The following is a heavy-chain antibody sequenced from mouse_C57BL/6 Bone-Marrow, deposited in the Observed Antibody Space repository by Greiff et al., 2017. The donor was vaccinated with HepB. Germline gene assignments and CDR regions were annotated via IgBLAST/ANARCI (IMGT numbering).Heavy chain of an antibody. V-gene: IGHV3-6*01. CDR1: GYSITSGYY. D-gene: IGHD2-2*01. Sequence: VQLQQSGPGLVKPSQSLSLTCSVTGYSITSGYYWNCIRQFPGNKLEWMGYISYDGSNNYNPSLKNRISITRDTSKNQFFLKLNSVTTEDTATYYCASSLMVTTTYWGQGTLVTVSA. CDR2: ISYDGSN. J-gene: IGHJ3*01. CDR3: ASSLMVTTTY.